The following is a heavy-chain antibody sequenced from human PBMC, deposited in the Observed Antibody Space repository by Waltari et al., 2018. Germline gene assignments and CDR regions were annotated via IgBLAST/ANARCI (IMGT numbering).Heavy chain of an antibody. CDR2: IYYSGST. D-gene: IGHD4-17*01. CDR1: GGSISSYY. Sequence: QVQLQESGPGLVKPSETLSLTCTVSGGSISSYYWSWIRQPPGKGLEWIGYIYYSGSTNYNPSLKSRVTISVDTSKNQFSLKLSSVTAADTAVYYSARDGTYGDYFAFDIWGQGTMVTVSS. V-gene: IGHV4-59*01. J-gene: IGHJ3*02. CDR3: ARDGTYGDYFAFDI.